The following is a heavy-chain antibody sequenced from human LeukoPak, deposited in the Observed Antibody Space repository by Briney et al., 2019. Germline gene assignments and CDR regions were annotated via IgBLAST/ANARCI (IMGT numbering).Heavy chain of an antibody. V-gene: IGHV4-61*08. CDR2: IYYSGST. CDR3: ARLIDYYDSSGFDY. Sequence: PSQTLSLTCAVSGGSISSGGYYWSWIRQPPGKGLEWIGYIYYSGSTNYNPSLKSRVTISVDTSKNQFSLKLSSVTAADTAVYYCARLIDYYDSSGFDYWGQGTLVTVSS. D-gene: IGHD3-22*01. J-gene: IGHJ4*02. CDR1: GGSISSGGYY.